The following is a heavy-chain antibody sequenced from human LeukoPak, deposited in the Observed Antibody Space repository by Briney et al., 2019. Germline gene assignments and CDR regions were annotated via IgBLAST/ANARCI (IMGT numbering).Heavy chain of an antibody. CDR1: GFTFSSYA. CDR2: ISGSGGST. CDR3: AKTQDGGRYYYDSSGYTKDY. J-gene: IGHJ4*02. V-gene: IGHV3-23*01. Sequence: GGSLRLSCAASGFTFSSYAMSWVRQAPGKGLEWVSAISGSGGSTYYADSVKGRFTISRDNSKNTLYLQMNSLRAEDTAVYYCAKTQDGGRYYYDSSGYTKDYWGQGTLVTVYS. D-gene: IGHD3-22*01.